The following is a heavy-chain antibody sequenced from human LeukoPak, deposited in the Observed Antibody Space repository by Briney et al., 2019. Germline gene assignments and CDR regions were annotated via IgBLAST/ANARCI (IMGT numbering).Heavy chain of an antibody. J-gene: IGHJ4*02. D-gene: IGHD1-26*01. CDR2: INPNSGGT. Sequence: ASVTVSCKASGYTFTGYYMHWVRQAPGQGLEWMGWINPNSGGTNYAQKFQGRVTMTRDTSISTAYMELSRLRSDDTAVYYCARDRGASGSFDHFDYWGQGTLVTVSS. CDR3: ARDRGASGSFDHFDY. CDR1: GYTFTGYY. V-gene: IGHV1-2*02.